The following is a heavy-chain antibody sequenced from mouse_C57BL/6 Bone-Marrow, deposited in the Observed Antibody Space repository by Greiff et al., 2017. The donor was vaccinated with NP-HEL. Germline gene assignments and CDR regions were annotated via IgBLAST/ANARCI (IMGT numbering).Heavy chain of an antibody. V-gene: IGHV5-2*01. CDR3: ARRDLSLYAMDY. CDR2: INSDGGST. Sequence: EVLLVESGGGLVQPGASLKLSCESTEYEFPSHDMSWVRKTPEQRLELVAAINSDGGSTYYPDTMERRFIISRDNTKKTLYLQLSRLRSEDTALYYCARRDLSLYAMDYWGQGTSVTVSA. J-gene: IGHJ4*01. CDR1: EYEFPSHD.